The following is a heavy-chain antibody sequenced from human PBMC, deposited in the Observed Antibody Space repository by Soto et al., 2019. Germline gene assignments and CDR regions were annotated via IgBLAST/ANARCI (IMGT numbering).Heavy chain of an antibody. CDR1: GYSISGGYY. V-gene: IGHV4-38-2*02. J-gene: IGHJ4*02. Sequence: NPSETMSLTCRVSGYSISGGYYWACMRRPPGKELEWIGSACHNRPTSYNPSLKSRVTLSVDTSDNQFSLSLTSVTAADTSVYYRARDDYIAEGFRQVFDIWGQGIVVTVSS. CDR3: ARDDYIAEGFRQVFDI. D-gene: IGHD3-16*01. CDR2: ACHNRPT.